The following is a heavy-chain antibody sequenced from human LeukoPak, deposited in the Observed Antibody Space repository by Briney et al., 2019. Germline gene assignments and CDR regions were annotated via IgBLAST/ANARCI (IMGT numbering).Heavy chain of an antibody. CDR3: ASRSITATGIGDWFDP. V-gene: IGHV1-2*02. J-gene: IGHJ5*02. CDR2: INPNSGGT. Sequence: ASVKVSCKASGYTFTGYYMHWVRQAPGQGLEWMGWINPNSGGTKYAQKFQGRVTMTRDTSISTAFMELSRLRSDDTAVYYCASRSITATGIGDWFDPWGQGTLVTVSS. D-gene: IGHD6-13*01. CDR1: GYTFTGYY.